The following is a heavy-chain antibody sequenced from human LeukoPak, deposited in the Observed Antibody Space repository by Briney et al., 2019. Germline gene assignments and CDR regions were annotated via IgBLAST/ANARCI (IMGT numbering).Heavy chain of an antibody. V-gene: IGHV1-2*02. CDR2: IYPNSGAT. CDR3: GTLLSNGPFDY. Sequence: ASVKLSCKASGYTFTGYYMHWVRQAPGQGLEWMGYIYPNSGATKYAQKFQGRVTMTRDTSISTDFMELSGLRSDDPAVYYCGTLLSNGPFDYWGQGSLVAVSS. J-gene: IGHJ4*02. CDR1: GYTFTGYY.